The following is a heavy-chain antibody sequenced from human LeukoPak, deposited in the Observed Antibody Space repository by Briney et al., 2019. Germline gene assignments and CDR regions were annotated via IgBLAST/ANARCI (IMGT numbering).Heavy chain of an antibody. V-gene: IGHV4-39*01. Sequence: SETLSLTCTVSVVSLSSSSYYWGCIRQPPGRGLEWIGSIYYSGSTYYNPSLKRRVTISVDTSKNQFSLKLSSVTAADTAVYYCARQCKWELLEYFDYWGQGTLVTVSS. CDR3: ARQCKWELLEYFDY. D-gene: IGHD1-26*01. CDR2: IYYSGST. J-gene: IGHJ4*02. CDR1: VVSLSSSSYY.